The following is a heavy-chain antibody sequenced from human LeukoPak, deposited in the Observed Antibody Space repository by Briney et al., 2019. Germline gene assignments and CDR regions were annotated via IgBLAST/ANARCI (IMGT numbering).Heavy chain of an antibody. CDR1: GFTFSNYE. J-gene: IGHJ6*02. Sequence: PGGSLGLSCAASGFTFSNYEINWVRQAPGKGLEWVSYISSSGFTIYYADSVKGRFTISRDNAKNSLYLQMNSLRAEDTAVYYCARGYYYDRSGSNGYYGMDVWGQGTTVTVSS. D-gene: IGHD3-22*01. CDR2: ISSSGFTI. CDR3: ARGYYYDRSGSNGYYGMDV. V-gene: IGHV3-48*03.